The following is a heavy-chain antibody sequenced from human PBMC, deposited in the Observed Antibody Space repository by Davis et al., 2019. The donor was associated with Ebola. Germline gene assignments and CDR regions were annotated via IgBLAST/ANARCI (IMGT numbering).Heavy chain of an antibody. CDR1: VFFFRYYV. CDR2: FGTGGDT. J-gene: IGHJ5*01. V-gene: IGHV3-23*01. Sequence: GESLKIYCETSVFFFRYYVMSWVRQAPGKGLHWVSTFGTGGDTYYADSVKRRFTISRDNSKHTLYLQMNSLRADDTAVYYCTKEKTDYDFWTGLNNNWCESWGQGTLVTVSS. CDR3: TKEKTDYDFWTGLNNNWCES. D-gene: IGHD3-3*01.